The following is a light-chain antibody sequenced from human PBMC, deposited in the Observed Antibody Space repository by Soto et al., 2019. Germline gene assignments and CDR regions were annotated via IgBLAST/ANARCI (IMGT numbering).Light chain of an antibody. CDR1: SNDVGGYNY. J-gene: IGLJ2*01. CDR2: DVS. CDR3: SSYTSSSTVV. V-gene: IGLV2-14*01. Sequence: QSALTQPASVSGSPGQSITISCTGTSNDVGGYNYVSWYQQHPGKAPKLMIYDVSNRPSGVSNRCSGSKSGNTASLTISGLQAEDEADYYCSSYTSSSTVVFGGGTKLTVL.